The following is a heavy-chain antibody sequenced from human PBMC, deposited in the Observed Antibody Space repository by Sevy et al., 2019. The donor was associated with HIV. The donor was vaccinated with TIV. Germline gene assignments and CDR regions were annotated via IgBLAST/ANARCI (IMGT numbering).Heavy chain of an antibody. V-gene: IGHV3-48*03. CDR2: ISSTGSTL. CDR3: ARDLPPSATTVAHFVY. CDR1: GFMFSSYD. J-gene: IGHJ4*02. Sequence: QLGGSLRLSCAASGFMFSSYDMNWVRQAPGKGLEWVSYISSTGSTLNYADSVRGRFTISSDNAKNSVFLQMNSLRAEDTAFYYCARDLPPSATTVAHFVYWGQGSLVTVSS. D-gene: IGHD4-17*01.